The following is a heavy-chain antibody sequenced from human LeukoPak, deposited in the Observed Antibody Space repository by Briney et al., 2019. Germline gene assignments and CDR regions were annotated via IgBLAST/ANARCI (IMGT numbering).Heavy chain of an antibody. D-gene: IGHD2-21*02. V-gene: IGHV3-64D*06. CDR1: GFTFSVYA. CDR3: VKDGLAFCGGDCYSYFDY. J-gene: IGHJ4*02. CDR2: IISNGGST. Sequence: PGTSLRLSCSASGFTFSVYAIHWVRQAPGKGLEYVSTIISNGGSTYYADSVKGRFTISRDNSKNTVSLQMSSLRAEDTALYYCVKDGLAFCGGDCYSYFDYWGQGTLVTVSS.